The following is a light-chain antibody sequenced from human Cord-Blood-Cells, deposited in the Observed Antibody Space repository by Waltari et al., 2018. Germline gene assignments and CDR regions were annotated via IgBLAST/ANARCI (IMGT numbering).Light chain of an antibody. CDR2: AAS. CDR3: QQSYSTPVT. V-gene: IGKV1-39*01. J-gene: IGKJ3*01. CDR1: QSISNY. Sequence: DIQMTQSPSSLSASVGDRVTITCRASQSISNYVNWYQQKPGKAPKLLIYAASSLQSGVPSRFSGSGSGTDCTITISSLQPEDFAAYYCQQSYSTPVTFCPGTKVDIK.